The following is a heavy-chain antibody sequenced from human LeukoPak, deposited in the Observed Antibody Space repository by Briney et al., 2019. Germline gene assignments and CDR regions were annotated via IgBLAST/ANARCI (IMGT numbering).Heavy chain of an antibody. CDR2: IRAKTHDGTA. D-gene: IGHD3-10*01. V-gene: IGHV3-49*04. J-gene: IGHJ4*02. CDR3: TRGQLYPYGPEFDF. Sequence: GGSLRLSCTTSGFNFGDYNMNWVRQAPGKGLEWVGYIRAKTHDGTADYAASVKGRFTISRDDSKSIAYLQMTGLKSVDTAVYYCTRGQLYPYGPEFDFWGQGTLVTVSS. CDR1: GFNFGDYN.